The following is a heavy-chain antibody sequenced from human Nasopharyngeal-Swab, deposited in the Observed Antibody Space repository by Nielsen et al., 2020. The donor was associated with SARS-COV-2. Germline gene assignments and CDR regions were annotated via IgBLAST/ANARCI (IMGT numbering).Heavy chain of an antibody. J-gene: IGHJ4*02. CDR3: SKEGIVVVPAAIGPGFDY. D-gene: IGHD2-2*01. CDR2: IAYDGSNQ. CDR1: GFTFSSYG. Sequence: GGSLRLSCAASGFTFSSYGMHWVHKAQGKGLEGVAVIAYDGSNQYYADSVKGRFTISRDNSKNTLYLQMNSLRAEDTAVYYCSKEGIVVVPAAIGPGFDYWGQGTLVTVSS. V-gene: IGHV3-30*18.